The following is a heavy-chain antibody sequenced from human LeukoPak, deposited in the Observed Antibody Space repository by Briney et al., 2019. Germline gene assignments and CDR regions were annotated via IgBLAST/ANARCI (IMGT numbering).Heavy chain of an antibody. Sequence: SETLSLTCAVYGGSFSGYYWSWIRQPPGKGLEWIGEINHSGSTNYNPSLKSRVTISVDTYKNQFSLKLSSVTAADTAVYYCARGAVAGWFDPWGQGTLVTVSS. V-gene: IGHV4-34*01. CDR2: INHSGST. CDR1: GGSFSGYY. J-gene: IGHJ5*02. CDR3: ARGAVAGWFDP. D-gene: IGHD6-19*01.